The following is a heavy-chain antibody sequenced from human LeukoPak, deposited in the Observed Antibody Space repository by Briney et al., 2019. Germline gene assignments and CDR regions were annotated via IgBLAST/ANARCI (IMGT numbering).Heavy chain of an antibody. D-gene: IGHD2-21*02. CDR2: ISGTSTYT. CDR3: ARDISYCGGDCAPYYFDY. CDR1: GFTVSSNY. V-gene: IGHV3-11*05. Sequence: GGSLRLSCAASGFTVSSNYMSWVRQAPGKGLEWVSYISGTSTYTNYADSVKGRFTISRDNAKNSLYLQMNSLRAEDTAVYYCARDISYCGGDCAPYYFDYWGQGTLVTVSS. J-gene: IGHJ4*02.